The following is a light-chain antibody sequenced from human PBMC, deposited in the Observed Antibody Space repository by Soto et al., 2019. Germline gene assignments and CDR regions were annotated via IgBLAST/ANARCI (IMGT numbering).Light chain of an antibody. Sequence: QSVLTQPASVSGSPGQSITFSCTGSSDDIGSFNLVSWYQQYPGKAPKLILYEVYKRPLGVSDRFSGSKSGSTASLTISGLQAEDEADYHCCSYAGSRWMFGGGTK. CDR2: EVY. J-gene: IGLJ3*02. CDR3: CSYAGSRWM. V-gene: IGLV2-23*02. CDR1: SDDIGSFNL.